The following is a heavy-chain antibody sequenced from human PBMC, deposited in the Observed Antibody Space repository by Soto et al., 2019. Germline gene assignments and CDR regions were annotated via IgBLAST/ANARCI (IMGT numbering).Heavy chain of an antibody. D-gene: IGHD3-22*01. CDR1: GFTFSSYA. V-gene: IGHV3-23*01. Sequence: GGSLRLSCAASGFTFSSYAMSWVRQAPGKGLEWVSAISGSGGSTYYADSVKGRFTISRDNSKNTLYLQMNSLRAEDTAVYYCAKVLSSTMIVVANLPDAFDIWGQGTMVTVSS. CDR3: AKVLSSTMIVVANLPDAFDI. J-gene: IGHJ3*02. CDR2: ISGSGGST.